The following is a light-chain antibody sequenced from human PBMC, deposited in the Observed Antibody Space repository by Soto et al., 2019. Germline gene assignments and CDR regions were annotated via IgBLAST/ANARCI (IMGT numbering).Light chain of an antibody. Sequence: QSALTQPASVSGSPGQSITISCTGTSSDVGGYNYVSWYQHHPGKAPKLMIYEVSNRPSGVSNRFSGSKSGNTASLTISGLQAEDEADYYCSSYTSSSTVVFGGGTKVTVL. J-gene: IGLJ2*01. CDR2: EVS. V-gene: IGLV2-14*01. CDR1: SSDVGGYNY. CDR3: SSYTSSSTVV.